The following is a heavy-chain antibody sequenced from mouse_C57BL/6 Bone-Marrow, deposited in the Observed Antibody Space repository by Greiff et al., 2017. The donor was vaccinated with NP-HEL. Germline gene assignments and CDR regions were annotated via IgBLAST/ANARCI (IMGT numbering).Heavy chain of an antibody. D-gene: IGHD2-2*01. CDR3: AKEGIWLRRDCYFDY. CDR2: IDPNSGGT. J-gene: IGHJ1*03. V-gene: IGHV1-72*01. Sequence: QVQLQQPGAELVKPGASVKLSCKASGYTFTSYWMHWVKQRPGRGLEWIGRIDPNSGGTKYNEKFKSKATLTVDKSSSTAYMQLSSLTSEVSAVYYCAKEGIWLRRDCYFDYWGTGTTVTVSS. CDR1: GYTFTSYW.